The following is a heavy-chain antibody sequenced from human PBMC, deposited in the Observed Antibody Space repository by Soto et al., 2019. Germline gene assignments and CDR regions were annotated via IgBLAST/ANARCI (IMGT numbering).Heavy chain of an antibody. V-gene: IGHV4-39*01. Sequence: ETLSLTCTVSGGSISSSSYYWGWIRQPPGKGLEWIGSIYYSGSTYYNPSLKSRVTISVDTSKNQFSLKLSSVTAADTAVYYCARHGGDSSSWYNWFDPWGQGTLVTVSS. CDR3: ARHGGDSSSWYNWFDP. J-gene: IGHJ5*02. CDR1: GGSISSSSYY. CDR2: IYYSGST. D-gene: IGHD6-13*01.